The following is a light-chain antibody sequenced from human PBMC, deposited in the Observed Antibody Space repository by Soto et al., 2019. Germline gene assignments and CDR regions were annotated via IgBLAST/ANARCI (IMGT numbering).Light chain of an antibody. CDR3: QQHTSYSRA. CDR2: DAS. J-gene: IGKJ1*01. V-gene: IGKV1-5*01. CDR1: QSISHF. Sequence: DIQMTQSPSTLSASVGDRVTITCRASQSISHFLAWYQQKPGKVPKLLIYDASNLGSGVPSRFSGSGSGTDFTLTISGLQPDDFTTYYCQQHTSYSRAFGQGTKVDIK.